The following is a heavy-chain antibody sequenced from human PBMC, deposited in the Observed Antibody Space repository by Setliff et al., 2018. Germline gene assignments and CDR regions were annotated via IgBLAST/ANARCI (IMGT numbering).Heavy chain of an antibody. CDR1: GFGFTTFG. CDR2: ISPYSGNT. CDR3: ATSWGATPFDY. V-gene: IGHV1-18*01. J-gene: IGHJ4*02. D-gene: IGHD1-26*01. Sequence: ASVKVSCKTSGFGFTTFGFSWVRQAPGQGLEWLGSISPYSGNTNYPQWLQDRVTMTIDTSATTVYMELQSLRSDDTAVYYCATSWGATPFDYWGQGTLVTSPQ.